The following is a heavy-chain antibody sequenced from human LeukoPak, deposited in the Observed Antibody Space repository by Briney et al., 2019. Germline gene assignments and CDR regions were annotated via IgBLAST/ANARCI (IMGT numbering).Heavy chain of an antibody. J-gene: IGHJ6*03. CDR3: ARSLRNYYYYYMDV. Sequence: KASETLSLTCAVYGGSFSGYYWSWIRQPPGKGLEWIGEINHSGSTNYNPSLKSRVTISVDTSKNQFSLKLSSVTAADTAVYYCARSLRNYYYYYMDVWGKGTTVTVSS. CDR2: INHSGST. CDR1: GGSFSGYY. D-gene: IGHD1-14*01. V-gene: IGHV4-34*01.